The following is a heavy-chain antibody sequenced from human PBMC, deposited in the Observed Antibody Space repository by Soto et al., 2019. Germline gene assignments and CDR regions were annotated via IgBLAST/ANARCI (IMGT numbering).Heavy chain of an antibody. CDR3: AIWFGELWVFDY. CDR1: GYTFTSYD. D-gene: IGHD3-10*01. CDR2: MNPNSGNT. Sequence: ASVKVSCKASGYTFTSYDINWVRQATGQGLEWMGWMNPNSGNTGYAQKFQGRVTMTRNTSISTAYMELSSLRSEDTAVYYCAIWFGELWVFDYWGQGTLVTVPQ. J-gene: IGHJ4*02. V-gene: IGHV1-8*01.